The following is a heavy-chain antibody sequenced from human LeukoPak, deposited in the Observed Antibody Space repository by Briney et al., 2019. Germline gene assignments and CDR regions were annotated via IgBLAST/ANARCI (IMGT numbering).Heavy chain of an antibody. V-gene: IGHV1-69*04. D-gene: IGHD2-15*01. Sequence: ASVKVSCKTSRATFRYYGITWVRQVPRQGLEWMGRIIPIHGVAHTAQRFQGRVNITADESTNTIYMEVSSLRSEDTAMYYCSRDSAGYPDYWGQGTLVTVTS. CDR2: IIPIHGVA. J-gene: IGHJ4*02. CDR1: RATFRYYG. CDR3: SRDSAGYPDY.